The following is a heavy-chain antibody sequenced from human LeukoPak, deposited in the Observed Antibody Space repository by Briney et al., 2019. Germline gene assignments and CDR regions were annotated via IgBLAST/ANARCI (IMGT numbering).Heavy chain of an antibody. D-gene: IGHD6-6*01. CDR2: IYYSGST. CDR3: ARDLEYSSSSGDY. Sequence: SETLSLTCAVYGGSFSGYYWSWIRQPPGKGLEWIGSIYYSGSTYYNPSLKSRVTISVDTSKNQFSLKLSSVTAADTAVYYCARDLEYSSSSGDYWGQGTLVTVSS. CDR1: GGSFSGYY. V-gene: IGHV4-34*01. J-gene: IGHJ4*02.